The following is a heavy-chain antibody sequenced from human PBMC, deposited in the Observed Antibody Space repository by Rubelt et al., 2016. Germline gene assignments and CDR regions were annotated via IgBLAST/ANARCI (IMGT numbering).Heavy chain of an antibody. CDR1: GYSISSGYY. V-gene: IGHV4-38-2*02. CDR2: IYYSGST. CDR3: ARVLRFLEWLVDY. Sequence: QVQLQESGPGLVKPSETLSLTCTVSGYSISSGYYWGWIRQPPGKGLEWIGSIYYSGSTYYNPSLKSRVTISVETSKNQFFLKLSSVTAADTAVYYCARVLRFLEWLVDYWGQGTLVTVSS. J-gene: IGHJ4*02. D-gene: IGHD3-3*01.